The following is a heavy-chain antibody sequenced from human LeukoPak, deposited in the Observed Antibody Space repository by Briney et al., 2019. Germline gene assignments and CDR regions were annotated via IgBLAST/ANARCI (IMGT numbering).Heavy chain of an antibody. CDR2: IYYSGTT. J-gene: IGHJ5*02. CDR1: GGSISNYY. D-gene: IGHD3-10*01. Sequence: SETLSLTCTVSGGSISNYYWSWIRQPPGKGLEWIGYIYYSGTTNYNPSLKSRVTISVDTSKNQFSLKLSSVTAADTAVYYCARERSMVRGVSWFDPWGQGTLVTVSS. CDR3: ARERSMVRGVSWFDP. V-gene: IGHV4-59*01.